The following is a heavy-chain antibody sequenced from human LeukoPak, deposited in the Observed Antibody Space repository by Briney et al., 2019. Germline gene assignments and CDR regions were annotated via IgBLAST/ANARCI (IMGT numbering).Heavy chain of an antibody. Sequence: GGSLRLSCAASGFTFNNCAMGWGRQAPGKGLEWVSVIYSGGSTYYADSVKGRFTISRDNSKNTLYLQMNSLRAEDTAVYYCARDMARAFDYWGQGTLVTVSS. CDR1: GFTFNNCA. CDR2: IYSGGST. D-gene: IGHD3-10*01. CDR3: ARDMARAFDY. J-gene: IGHJ4*02. V-gene: IGHV3-66*01.